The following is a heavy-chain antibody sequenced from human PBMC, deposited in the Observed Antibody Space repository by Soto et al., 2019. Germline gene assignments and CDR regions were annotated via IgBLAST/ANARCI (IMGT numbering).Heavy chain of an antibody. CDR1: GGSISSDSYY. V-gene: IGHV4-39*02. D-gene: IGHD6-13*01. Sequence: QLQLQESGPGLVKPSETLSLTCTVSGGSISSDSYYWGWIRQPPGKGLEWIGSIYYTGTTYYNPSLKSRVAQSVDTSKNQFSLKLSSATAADRAVYYCAREWPIAGTLYWFDPWGQGTLVTVSS. CDR3: AREWPIAGTLYWFDP. J-gene: IGHJ5*02. CDR2: IYYTGTT.